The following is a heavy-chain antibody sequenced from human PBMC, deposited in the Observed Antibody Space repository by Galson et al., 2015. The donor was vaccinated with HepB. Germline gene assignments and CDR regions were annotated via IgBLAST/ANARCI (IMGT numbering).Heavy chain of an antibody. CDR2: IKNDGTGA. D-gene: IGHD3-16*01. J-gene: IGHJ3*02. CDR3: SRDYVSVGGSHPFDI. CDR1: GFTFSNYW. Sequence: SLRLSCAASGFTFSNYWMHWVRQVPGKGLVWVSRIKNDGTGATYAESVKGRFTISRDNANNTLHLQMNNLRAEDSAIYYCSRDYVSVGGSHPFDIWGQGTMVTVSS. V-gene: IGHV3-74*01.